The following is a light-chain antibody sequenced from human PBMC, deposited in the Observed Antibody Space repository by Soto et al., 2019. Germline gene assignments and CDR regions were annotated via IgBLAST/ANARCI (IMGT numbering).Light chain of an antibody. J-gene: IGKJ2*01. Sequence: EIVLTQSPGTLSLSPGERATLSCRASQTITSDFLAWYQQKPGRAPRLLIYGASSRAIGVPDRFSGSGSGTDFTHTISTLEPEDFAVYYCQQYGNSWYTFGQGTKVDIK. CDR3: QQYGNSWYT. CDR1: QTITSDF. V-gene: IGKV3-20*01. CDR2: GAS.